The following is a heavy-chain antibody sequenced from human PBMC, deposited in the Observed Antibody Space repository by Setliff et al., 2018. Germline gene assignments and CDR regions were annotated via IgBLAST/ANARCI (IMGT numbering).Heavy chain of an antibody. CDR3: AKSAPMVVRGSLGV. CDR2: IRYDGSSK. J-gene: IGHJ6*04. CDR1: GFIFCSFG. D-gene: IGHD2-21*01. Sequence: GGSLRLSCEASGFIFCSFGMYWVRQTPGKGLEWVAYIRYDGSSKYYADSVKGRFTISRDNSKNTLNLQMNGLRIDDTAVYYCAKSAPMVVRGSLGVWGTGTSVTVSS. V-gene: IGHV3-30*02.